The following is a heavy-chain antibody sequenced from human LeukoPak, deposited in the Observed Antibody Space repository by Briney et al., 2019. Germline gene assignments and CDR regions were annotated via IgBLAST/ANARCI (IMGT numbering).Heavy chain of an antibody. CDR1: GGTFSSYA. CDR3: ARDFFPLGSGRHDIDY. CDR2: IIPILGIA. V-gene: IGHV1-69*04. J-gene: IGHJ4*02. D-gene: IGHD3-10*01. Sequence: SVKVCCKASGGTFSSYAISWVRQAPGQGLEWMGRIIPILGIANYAQKFQGRVTITADKSTSTAYMELSSLRSEDTAVYYCARDFFPLGSGRHDIDYWGQGTLVAVSS.